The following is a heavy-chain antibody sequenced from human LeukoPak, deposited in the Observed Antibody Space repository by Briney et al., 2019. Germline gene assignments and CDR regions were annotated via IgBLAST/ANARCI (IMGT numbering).Heavy chain of an antibody. CDR1: GYTFTSYA. V-gene: IGHV7-4-1*02. D-gene: IGHD2-8*02. Sequence: ASVKVSCKASGYTFTSYAMDWVRQAPGQGLEWMGWISTNTGNPTCAQGFTGRFVFSLDTSVSTAYLQISSLKAEDTAVYYCAGKIAWWALDIWGQGTMVTVSS. J-gene: IGHJ3*02. CDR2: ISTNTGNP. CDR3: AGKIAWWALDI.